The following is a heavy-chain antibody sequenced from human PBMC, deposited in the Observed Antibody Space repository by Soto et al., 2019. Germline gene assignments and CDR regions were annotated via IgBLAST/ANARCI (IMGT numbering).Heavy chain of an antibody. D-gene: IGHD3-16*01. Sequence: QVQLVESGGGVVQPGRSLRLSCAASRFTFSSYAMHWVRQAPGKGLEWVAVISYDGSNKYYADSVKGRFTISRDNSKNTLYLQMNSLRAEDTAVYYRASDWGLYYYGMDVWGQGTTVTVPS. CDR3: ASDWGLYYYGMDV. V-gene: IGHV3-30-3*01. CDR2: ISYDGSNK. CDR1: RFTFSSYA. J-gene: IGHJ6*02.